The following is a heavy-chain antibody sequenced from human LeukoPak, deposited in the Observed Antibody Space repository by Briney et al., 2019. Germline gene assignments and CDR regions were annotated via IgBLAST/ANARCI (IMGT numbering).Heavy chain of an antibody. J-gene: IGHJ4*02. CDR2: INPTNGGT. CDR1: GYTFTGYY. CDR3: ARSRIESGGYYYGH. D-gene: IGHD3-22*01. Sequence: ASVKVSCKASGYTFTGYYMHWVRQAPGQGLEWMGWINPTNGGTNYAQKFQGRVTMTTDTSTNTAYLDLSSLTSDDTAVYYCARSRIESGGYYYGHWGQGTLVTVSS. V-gene: IGHV1-2*02.